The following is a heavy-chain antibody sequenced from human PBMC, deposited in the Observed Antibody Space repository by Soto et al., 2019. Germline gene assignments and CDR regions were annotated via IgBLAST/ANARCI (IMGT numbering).Heavy chain of an antibody. J-gene: IGHJ5*02. Sequence: GESLKISCKGSGYSFTFFWIAWVRQMPGKGLEWMGIIYPGDSDTRYSPSFQGQVTISADKSISTAYLQWSSLKASDTAMYYCARQEAVADNWFDPWGQGTLVTVSS. CDR1: GYSFTFFW. D-gene: IGHD6-19*01. CDR3: ARQEAVADNWFDP. CDR2: IYPGDSDT. V-gene: IGHV5-51*01.